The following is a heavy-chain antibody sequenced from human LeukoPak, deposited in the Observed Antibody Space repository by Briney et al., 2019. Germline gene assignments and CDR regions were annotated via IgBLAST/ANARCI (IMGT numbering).Heavy chain of an antibody. V-gene: IGHV1-8*03. CDR1: GGTFSSYA. J-gene: IGHJ5*02. D-gene: IGHD3-16*02. Sequence: ASVKVSCKASGGTFSSYAISWVRQATGQGLEWMGWMNPNSGNTGYAQKFQGRVTITRNTSISTAYMELSSLRSDDTAVYYCARLEVITFGGVIVLNWFDPWGQGTLVTVSS. CDR2: MNPNSGNT. CDR3: ARLEVITFGGVIVLNWFDP.